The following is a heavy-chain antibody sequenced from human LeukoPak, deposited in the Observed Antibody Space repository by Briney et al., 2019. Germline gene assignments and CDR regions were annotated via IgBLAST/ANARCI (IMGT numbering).Heavy chain of an antibody. Sequence: GASVKVSCKASGYTFTNYGINWVRQAPGQGLEWMGWISGYNGDINYAQRLQGRVTMTTDTSTSTAYMELRSLRSDDTAVYYCARNRGSSSPGEYGMDVWGQGTTVTVSS. CDR2: ISGYNGDI. CDR3: ARNRGSSSPGEYGMDV. V-gene: IGHV1-18*01. D-gene: IGHD6-13*01. CDR1: GYTFTNYG. J-gene: IGHJ6*02.